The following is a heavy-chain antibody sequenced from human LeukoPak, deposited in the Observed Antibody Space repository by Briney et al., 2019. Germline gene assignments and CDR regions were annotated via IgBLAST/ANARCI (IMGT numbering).Heavy chain of an antibody. CDR1: GFTFSSYS. Sequence: PGGSLRLSCAASGFTFSSYSMNWVRQAPGRGLEWVSSISSSSSYIYYADSVKGRFTISRDNAKNSLYLQMNSLRAEDTAVYYCARDVPIKANFDWLHNAAFDIWGQGTMVTVSS. CDR3: ARDVPIKANFDWLHNAAFDI. D-gene: IGHD3-9*01. V-gene: IGHV3-21*01. CDR2: ISSSSSYI. J-gene: IGHJ3*02.